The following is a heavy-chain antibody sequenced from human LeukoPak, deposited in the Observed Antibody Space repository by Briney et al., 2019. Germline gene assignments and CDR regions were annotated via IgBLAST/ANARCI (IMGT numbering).Heavy chain of an antibody. CDR2: ISGSGGST. D-gene: IGHD6-19*01. CDR3: AKRRDLIAVAGTWFDY. V-gene: IGHV3-23*01. J-gene: IGHJ4*02. CDR1: GFTFSSYA. Sequence: GGSLRLSCAASGFTFSSYAMSWVRQAPGKGPEWVSAISGSGGSTHYADSVKGRFTISRDNSKNTLCLQMSSLRVEDTAVYYCAKRRDLIAVAGTWFDYWGQGTLVTVSS.